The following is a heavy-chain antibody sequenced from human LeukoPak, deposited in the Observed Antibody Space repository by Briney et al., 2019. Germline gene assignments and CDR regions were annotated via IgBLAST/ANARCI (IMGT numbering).Heavy chain of an antibody. CDR2: INHSGST. CDR1: GGSFSGYY. D-gene: IGHD5-18*01. CDR3: ASPRGYSYGWGYYFDY. J-gene: IGHJ4*02. V-gene: IGHV4-34*01. Sequence: SGTLSLTCAVYGGSFSGYYWSWIRQPPGKGLEWIGEINHSGSTNYNPSLKSRVTISVDTSKNQFSLKLSSVTAADTAVYYCASPRGYSYGWGYYFDYWGQGTLVTVSS.